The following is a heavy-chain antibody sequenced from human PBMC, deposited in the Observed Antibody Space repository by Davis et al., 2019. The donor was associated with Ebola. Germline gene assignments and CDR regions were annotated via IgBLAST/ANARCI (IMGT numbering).Heavy chain of an antibody. J-gene: IGHJ5*02. CDR3: ARELTWGSGWYNGNWFDP. Sequence: MPSETLSLTCTVSGGSLKSYYWSWIRQPPGKGLEWIGHTYHSGSTNYNPSLESRVTISVDTSKNQFSLKLSSVTAADTAVYYCARELTWGSGWYNGNWFDPWGQGTLVTVSS. V-gene: IGHV4-59*01. D-gene: IGHD6-19*01. CDR1: GGSLKSYY. CDR2: TYHSGST.